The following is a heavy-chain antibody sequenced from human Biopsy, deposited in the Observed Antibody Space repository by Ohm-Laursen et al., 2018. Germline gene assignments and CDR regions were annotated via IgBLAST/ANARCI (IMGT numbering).Heavy chain of an antibody. CDR2: MYNRGST. CDR3: ARVEDCSGDICPWLAFDL. D-gene: IGHD2-15*01. Sequence: GTLSLTCTVSGGSISGPSWSWIRQPPGKGLEWIGYMYNRGSTNYSPSLKSRVIILLDTSKNQFSLKLSSVTVADTAVYYCARVEDCSGDICPWLAFDLWGQGTTVIVSS. J-gene: IGHJ3*01. V-gene: IGHV4-59*11. CDR1: GGSISGPS.